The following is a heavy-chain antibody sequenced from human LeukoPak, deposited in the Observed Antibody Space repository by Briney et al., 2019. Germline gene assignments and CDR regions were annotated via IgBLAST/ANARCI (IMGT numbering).Heavy chain of an antibody. CDR2: ISGYNGVT. CDR3: ARDACVSCGGDCCHDP. CDR1: GYTFTNYG. D-gene: IGHD2-21*02. V-gene: IGHV1-18*01. J-gene: IGHJ5*02. Sequence: GASVEVSCKASGYTFTNYGISWVRQAPGQGLEWMAWISGYNGVTNYAQKFQGRVTLTTDTSTTTAYMELRSLTSDDTAVYYCARDACVSCGGDCCHDPWGQGTLVTVSS.